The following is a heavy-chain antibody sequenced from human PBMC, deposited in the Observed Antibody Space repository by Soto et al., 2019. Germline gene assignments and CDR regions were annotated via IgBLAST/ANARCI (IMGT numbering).Heavy chain of an antibody. V-gene: IGHV1-69*13. CDR3: ARETREGAFDI. J-gene: IGHJ3*02. Sequence: SVKVSCKASGGTFSNYEINWVRQAPGQGLEWMGGIIPVFGTTNYAQKFQGRVTTTADESTSTVYMELSSLRSEDTAVYYCARETREGAFDIWGQGTMVTVSS. CDR1: GGTFSNYE. CDR2: IIPVFGTT. D-gene: IGHD1-26*01.